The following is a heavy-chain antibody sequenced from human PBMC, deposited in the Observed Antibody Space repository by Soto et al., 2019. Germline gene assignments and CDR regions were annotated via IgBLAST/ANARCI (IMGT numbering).Heavy chain of an antibody. CDR2: IIPILGIA. D-gene: IGHD6-13*01. Sequence: QVQLVQSGAEVKKPGSSVKVSCKASGGTFSSYTISWVRQAPGQGLEWMGRIIPILGIANYAQKFQGRVXIXAXXSTSTAYMELSSLRSEDTAVYYCALSRIAAAGPDYWGQGTLVTVSS. J-gene: IGHJ4*02. CDR3: ALSRIAAAGPDY. CDR1: GGTFSSYT. V-gene: IGHV1-69*02.